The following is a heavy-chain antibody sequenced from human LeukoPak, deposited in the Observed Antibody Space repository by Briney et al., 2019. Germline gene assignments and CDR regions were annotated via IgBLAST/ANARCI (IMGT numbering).Heavy chain of an antibody. CDR3: AREESSSRAYYDYVWGSLRYFDY. D-gene: IGHD3-16*01. Sequence: KTGGSLRLSCAASGFTFDDYAMHWVRQAPGKGLEWVSGISWNSGSIGYADSVKGRFTISRDNAKNSLYLQMNSLRAEDTAVYYCAREESSSRAYYDYVWGSLRYFDYWGQGTLVTVSS. J-gene: IGHJ4*02. CDR2: ISWNSGSI. CDR1: GFTFDDYA. V-gene: IGHV3-9*01.